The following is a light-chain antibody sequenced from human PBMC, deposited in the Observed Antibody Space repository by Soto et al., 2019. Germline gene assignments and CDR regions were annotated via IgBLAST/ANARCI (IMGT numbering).Light chain of an antibody. Sequence: DIQMTQSPSTLCASVGDRVTMACRASQSISSWLAWYPQKPGKAPKLLIYEASNLESGVPSRFSGSGSGTEFTLTIGGLQPDDFATYYCQQFNSYPITFGQGTRLEIK. V-gene: IGKV1-5*01. CDR3: QQFNSYPIT. CDR1: QSISSW. CDR2: EAS. J-gene: IGKJ5*01.